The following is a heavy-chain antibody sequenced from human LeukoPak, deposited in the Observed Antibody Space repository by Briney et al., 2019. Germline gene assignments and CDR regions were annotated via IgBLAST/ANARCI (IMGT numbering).Heavy chain of an antibody. CDR2: IYYSGSA. J-gene: IGHJ4*02. D-gene: IGHD3-10*01. CDR3: ARGPREISWVVRGTFDY. CDR1: GGSISSGGYY. V-gene: IGHV4-31*03. Sequence: RPSQTLSLTCTVSGGSISSGGYYWSWIRQHPGKGLEWIGYIYYSGSAYYNPSLKSRVTISVDTSKNQFSLKLSSVTAADTAVYYCARGPREISWVVRGTFDYWGQGTLVTVSS.